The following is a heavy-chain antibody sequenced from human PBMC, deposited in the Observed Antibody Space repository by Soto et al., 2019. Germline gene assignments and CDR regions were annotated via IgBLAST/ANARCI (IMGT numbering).Heavy chain of an antibody. V-gene: IGHV4-31*03. D-gene: IGHD3-3*02. CDR2: IYYRRST. Sequence: SETLSLTCTVSGGSISSGGYYWSWIRQHPGKGLEWIGYIYYRRSTYYNPSLKSRVTISVDTSKTHFSLKLSSVTAADTAVYYCAREAFLNPGWDYYGMDVWGQGTTVTVSS. CDR1: GGSISSGGYY. J-gene: IGHJ6*02. CDR3: AREAFLNPGWDYYGMDV.